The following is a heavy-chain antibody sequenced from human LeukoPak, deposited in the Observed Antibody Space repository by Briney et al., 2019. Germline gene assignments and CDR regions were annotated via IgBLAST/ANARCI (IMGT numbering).Heavy chain of an antibody. V-gene: IGHV3-64*01. CDR1: GFTFSSYA. J-gene: IGHJ4*02. D-gene: IGHD3-22*01. Sequence: PGGSLRLSWAASGFTFSSYAMHWVRQAPGKGLEYVSAISSNGGSTYYANSVKGRFTISRDNSKNTLYLQMGSLRAEDMAVYYCARDSSGYYGYWGQGTLVTVSS. CDR3: ARDSSGYYGY. CDR2: ISSNGGST.